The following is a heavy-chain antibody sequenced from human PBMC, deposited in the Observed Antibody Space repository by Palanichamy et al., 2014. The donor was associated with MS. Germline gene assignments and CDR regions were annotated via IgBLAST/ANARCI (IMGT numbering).Heavy chain of an antibody. D-gene: IGHD2-21*02. CDR3: AKDLGLRSYYLDY. CDR1: GFTFSSYA. CDR2: ISYDGSNK. Sequence: QVQLVESGGGVVQPGRSRRLSCAASGFTFSSYAMHWVRQAPGKGLEWVAVISYDGSNKYYADSMKGRFTISRDNSKNTLYLQMNSLRIEDTAVYYCAKDLGLRSYYLDYWGQGTLVTVSS. J-gene: IGHJ4*02. V-gene: IGHV3-30*18.